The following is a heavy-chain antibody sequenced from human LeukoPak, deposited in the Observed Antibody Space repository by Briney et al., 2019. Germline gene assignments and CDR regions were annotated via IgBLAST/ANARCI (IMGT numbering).Heavy chain of an antibody. CDR2: IHNSGTT. CDR1: GGPFSGYF. Sequence: SETLSLTCAVSGGPFSGYFWSWIRQSSGKGLEWIGEIHNSGTTNYNPSLKSRVTISLDTSKSQFSLNLNSVTAADTAVYYCARGRQVGNTGYYFDYWGQGTLVTVSS. CDR3: ARGRQVGNTGYYFDY. J-gene: IGHJ4*02. D-gene: IGHD1-26*01. V-gene: IGHV4-34*01.